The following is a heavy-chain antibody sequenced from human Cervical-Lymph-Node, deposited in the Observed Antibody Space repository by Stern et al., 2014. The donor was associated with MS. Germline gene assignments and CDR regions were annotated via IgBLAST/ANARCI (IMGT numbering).Heavy chain of an antibody. J-gene: IGHJ6*02. D-gene: IGHD3-3*01. CDR1: GGTFNRYG. V-gene: IGHV1-69*01. CDR3: ARAGDFWSDGYEIESRFHFYGLDV. Sequence: QVQLVQSGAEVKKPGSSVKVSCKASGGTFNRYGISWVRQAPGQGLEWMGGIIPILGTADYAQQFQGRVTITAYESTSTAYMEVRGLRSADTAVFYCARAGDFWSDGYEIESRFHFYGLDVWGQGTPVTVSS. CDR2: IIPILGTA.